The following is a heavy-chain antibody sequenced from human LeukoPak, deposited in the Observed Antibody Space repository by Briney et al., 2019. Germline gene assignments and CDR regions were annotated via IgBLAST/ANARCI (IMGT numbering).Heavy chain of an antibody. J-gene: IGHJ6*03. V-gene: IGHV3-74*01. D-gene: IGHD2-2*01. CDR2: VNSDGSST. Sequence: GGSLRLSCAASGIAFRPYWMHWVRQAPGKGLVWVSRVNSDGSSTTYADSVKGRFTISRDNAKNTLYLEMNSLRAEDTAVYYCARDRYCSSASCPLDYYYYYMDVWGKGTTVTVSS. CDR3: ARDRYCSSASCPLDYYYYYMDV. CDR1: GIAFRPYW.